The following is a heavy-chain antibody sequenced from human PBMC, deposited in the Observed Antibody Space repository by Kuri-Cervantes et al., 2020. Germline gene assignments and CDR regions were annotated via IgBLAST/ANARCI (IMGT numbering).Heavy chain of an antibody. CDR2: ISYDGSNK. CDR3: AKEVWYSGSSYAFDI. D-gene: IGHD1-26*01. Sequence: GESLKISCAASGLTFSSYGMHWVRQAPGKGLEWVAVISYDGSNKYYADSVKGRFTISRDNSKNTLYLQMNSLRAEDTAVYYCAKEVWYSGSSYAFDIWGQGTMVTVSS. J-gene: IGHJ3*02. CDR1: GLTFSSYG. V-gene: IGHV3-30*18.